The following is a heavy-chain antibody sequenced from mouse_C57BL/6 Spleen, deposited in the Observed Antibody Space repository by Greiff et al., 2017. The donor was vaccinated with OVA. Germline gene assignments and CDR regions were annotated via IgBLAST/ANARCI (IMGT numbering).Heavy chain of an antibody. CDR1: GYTFTDYY. V-gene: IGHV1-19*01. CDR2: INPYNGGT. CDR3: ARGGVYYGYDEGGYFDY. J-gene: IGHJ2*01. D-gene: IGHD2-2*01. Sequence: VQLQQSGPVLVKPGASVKMSCKASGYTFTDYYMNWVKQSHGKSLEWIGVINPYNGGTSYNQKFKGKATLTVDKSSSTAYMELNSLTSEDSAVYYCARGGVYYGYDEGGYFDYWGQGTTLTVSS.